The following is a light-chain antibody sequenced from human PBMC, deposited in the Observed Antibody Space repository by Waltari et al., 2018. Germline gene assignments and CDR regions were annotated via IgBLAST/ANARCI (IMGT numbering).Light chain of an antibody. V-gene: IGKV1-33*01. Sequence: DIQMTQSPSSMSASVGDRVTITCQASQDFINYLNWYQQKPGKAPKLLIYDASNLETAVPSRFSRSGSGTDFTFTISSLQPEDIATYYCQQYDDLPPLSFGGGTKVEIK. J-gene: IGKJ4*01. CDR1: QDFINY. CDR2: DAS. CDR3: QQYDDLPPLS.